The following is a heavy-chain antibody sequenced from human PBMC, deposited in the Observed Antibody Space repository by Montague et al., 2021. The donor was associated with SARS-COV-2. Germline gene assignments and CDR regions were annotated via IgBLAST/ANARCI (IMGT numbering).Heavy chain of an antibody. CDR2: IHYTGNT. D-gene: IGHD1-26*01. Sequence: SETLSLTCTVSGGSINGYYWSWVRQSPGKGLDWIGYIHYTGNTNYNPSLEGRVTISLDTSKSQFSLRLSSVTAADTAVYSCARLRTGSYVFDYWGQGTLVTVSS. J-gene: IGHJ4*02. CDR3: ARLRTGSYVFDY. V-gene: IGHV4-59*08. CDR1: GGSINGYY.